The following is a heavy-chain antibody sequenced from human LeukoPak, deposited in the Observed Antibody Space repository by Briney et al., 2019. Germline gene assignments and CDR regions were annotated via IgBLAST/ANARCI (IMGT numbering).Heavy chain of an antibody. J-gene: IGHJ4*02. D-gene: IGHD1-26*01. V-gene: IGHV3-48*03. CDR3: ARDAKYSGGYPEFFDY. CDR2: ISSSGSTI. Sequence: GGSLRLSCAASGFTFSSYEMKWVRQAPGKGLEWVSYISSSGSTIYYADSVKGRFTISRDNAKNSLYLQMNSLRAEDTAVYYCARDAKYSGGYPEFFDYWGQGTLVTVSS. CDR1: GFTFSSYE.